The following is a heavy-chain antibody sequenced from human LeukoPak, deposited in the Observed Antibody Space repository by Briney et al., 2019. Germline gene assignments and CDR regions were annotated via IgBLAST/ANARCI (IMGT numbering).Heavy chain of an antibody. J-gene: IGHJ4*02. Sequence: SGGSLRLSCAASGFTFSSYGIHWVRQAPGKGLEWVALISYDGSNEYYADSVKGRFTISRDNSKNTLYMHVNSLRPEDTAVYYCARDGSFYDSSGYFPLDYWGQGTLVTVSS. CDR3: ARDGSFYDSSGYFPLDY. CDR1: GFTFSSYG. V-gene: IGHV3-30*03. D-gene: IGHD3-22*01. CDR2: ISYDGSNE.